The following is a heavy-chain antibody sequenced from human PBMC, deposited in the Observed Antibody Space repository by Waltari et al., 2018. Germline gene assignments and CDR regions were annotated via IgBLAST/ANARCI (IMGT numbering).Heavy chain of an antibody. CDR2: IYHSGST. CDR1: GYSISSGYY. D-gene: IGHD2-2*01. J-gene: IGHJ3*02. CDR3: ARHINPGSTRAAFDI. V-gene: IGHV4-38-2*01. Sequence: QVQLQESGPGLVKPSETLSLTCAVSGYSISSGYYWAWIRQPPGKGLEWIGSIYHSGSTYYNPSLKSRVTISVDTSKNQFSLKLSSVTAADTAVYYCARHINPGSTRAAFDIWGQGTMVTVSS.